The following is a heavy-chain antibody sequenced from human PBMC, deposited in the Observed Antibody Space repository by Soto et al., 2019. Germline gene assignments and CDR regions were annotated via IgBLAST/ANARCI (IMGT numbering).Heavy chain of an antibody. CDR3: ARIVDYDWFDP. Sequence: SETLSLTCTVSGGSISSSSYYWGWIRQPPGKGLEWIGSIYYSGSTYYNPSLKSRVTISVDTSKNQFSLKLSSVTAADTAVYYCARIVDYDWFDPWGQGTLVTVSS. V-gene: IGHV4-39*01. CDR2: IYYSGST. CDR1: GGSISSSSYY. D-gene: IGHD4-17*01. J-gene: IGHJ5*02.